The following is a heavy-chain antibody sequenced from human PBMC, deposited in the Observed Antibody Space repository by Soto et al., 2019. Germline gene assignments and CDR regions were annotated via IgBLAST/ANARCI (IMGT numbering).Heavy chain of an antibody. D-gene: IGHD2-15*01. CDR1: GGTFSSYA. Sequence: VASVKVSCKASGGTFSSYAISWVRQAPGQGLEWMGGIIPIFGTANYAQKFQGRVTITADKSTSTAYMELSSLRSEDTAVYYCARDRRCSGGSCYNYYYCGMDVWGQGTTVTVSS. CDR3: ARDRRCSGGSCYNYYYCGMDV. V-gene: IGHV1-69*06. CDR2: IIPIFGTA. J-gene: IGHJ6*02.